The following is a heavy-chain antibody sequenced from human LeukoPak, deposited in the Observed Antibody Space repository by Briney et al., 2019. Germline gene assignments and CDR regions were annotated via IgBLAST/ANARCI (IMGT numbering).Heavy chain of an antibody. D-gene: IGHD3-10*01. V-gene: IGHV4-34*01. CDR1: GGSFSGYY. Sequence: SETPSLTCAVYGGSFSGYYWSWIRQPPGKGLEWIGEINHSGSTNYNPSLKSRVTISVDTSKNQFSLKLSSVTAADTAVYYCARVDNGSALFDYWGQGTLVTVSS. CDR2: INHSGST. J-gene: IGHJ4*02. CDR3: ARVDNGSALFDY.